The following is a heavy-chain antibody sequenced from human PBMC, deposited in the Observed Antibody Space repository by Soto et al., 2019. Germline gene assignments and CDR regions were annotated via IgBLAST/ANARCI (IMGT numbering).Heavy chain of an antibody. J-gene: IGHJ3*02. CDR2: IWYDGSNK. CDR1: GFTFSSYG. CDR3: AREGRITGTPSSGAFDI. D-gene: IGHD1-20*01. Sequence: QAQLVESGGGVVQPGRSLRLSCAASGFTFSSYGMHWVRQAPGKGLEWVAVIWYDGSNKYYADSVKGRFTISRDNSKNTLYLQMNSLRAEDTAVYYCAREGRITGTPSSGAFDIWGQGTMVTVSS. V-gene: IGHV3-33*01.